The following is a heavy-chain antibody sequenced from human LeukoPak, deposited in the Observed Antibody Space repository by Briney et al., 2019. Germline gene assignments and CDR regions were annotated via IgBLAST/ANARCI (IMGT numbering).Heavy chain of an antibody. D-gene: IGHD3-9*01. V-gene: IGHV1-24*01. CDR2: FDPEDGET. CDR3: ATAYYDILTGYYKYYFDY. Sequence: GASVKVSCKVSGYALTELSMHWVRQAPGKGLEWMGGFDPEDGETIYAQKFQGRVTMTEDTSTDTAYMELSSLRSEDTAVYYCATAYYDILTGYYKYYFDYWGQGTLVTVSS. J-gene: IGHJ4*02. CDR1: GYALTELS.